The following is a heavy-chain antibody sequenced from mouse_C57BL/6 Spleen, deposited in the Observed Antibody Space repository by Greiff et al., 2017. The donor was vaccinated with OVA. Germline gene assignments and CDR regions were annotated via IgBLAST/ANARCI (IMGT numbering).Heavy chain of an antibody. CDR3: ARGDYSNSWFAY. CDR2: IYPGSGST. D-gene: IGHD2-5*01. V-gene: IGHV1-55*01. Sequence: QVQLQQPGAELVKPGASVKMSCKASGYTFTSYWITWVKQRPGQGLEWIGDIYPGSGSTNYNEKFKSKATLTVDKSSSTAYMQLSSLTSEDSAVYYCARGDYSNSWFAYWGQGTLVTVSA. J-gene: IGHJ3*01. CDR1: GYTFTSYW.